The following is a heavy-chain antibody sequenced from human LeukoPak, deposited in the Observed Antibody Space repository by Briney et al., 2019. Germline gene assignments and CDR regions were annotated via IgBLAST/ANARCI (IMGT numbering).Heavy chain of an antibody. CDR1: GYSISIGYY. CDR2: FYHSGTT. Sequence: SETLSLTCTVSGYSISIGYYWGWIRQPPGKGLEWIGSFYHSGTTYYNPSLKSRVTISVDTSKNQFSLKLSSVTAADTAVYYCARDRIPPSYDYWGQGTLVTVSS. D-gene: IGHD2-21*01. CDR3: ARDRIPPSYDY. J-gene: IGHJ4*02. V-gene: IGHV4-38-2*02.